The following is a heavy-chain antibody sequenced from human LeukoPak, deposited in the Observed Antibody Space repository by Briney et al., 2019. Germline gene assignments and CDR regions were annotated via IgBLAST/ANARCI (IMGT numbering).Heavy chain of an antibody. CDR2: IIPILGTA. CDR3: ARVVVPAAIVPAGYYYYYMDV. V-gene: IGHV1-69*05. J-gene: IGHJ6*03. D-gene: IGHD2-2*01. Sequence: GASVKVSCKASGGTLSSYAISWVRQAPGQGLEWMGGIIPILGTANYAQKFQGRVTITTDESTSTAYMELSSLRSEDTAVYYCARVVVPAAIVPAGYYYYYMDVWGKGTTVTVSS. CDR1: GGTLSSYA.